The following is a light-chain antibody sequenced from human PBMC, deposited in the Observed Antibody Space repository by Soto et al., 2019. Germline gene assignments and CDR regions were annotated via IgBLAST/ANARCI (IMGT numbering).Light chain of an antibody. Sequence: QSVLTQPASVSGSPGQSITISCTGTSSDVGSYNLVSWYQHHPGNAPKLMIYDVSKRTSGVSNRFSGSKSGNTAPLTISGLQAEDEADYFCCSYAGSNTYVFGPGTKVTVL. CDR1: SSDVGSYNL. CDR2: DVS. J-gene: IGLJ1*01. V-gene: IGLV2-23*02. CDR3: CSYAGSNTYV.